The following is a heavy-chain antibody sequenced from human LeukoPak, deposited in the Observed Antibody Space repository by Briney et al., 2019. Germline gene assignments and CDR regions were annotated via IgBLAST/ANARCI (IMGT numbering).Heavy chain of an antibody. V-gene: IGHV1-46*01. CDR2: INPSGGST. CDR1: GYTFTSYY. D-gene: IGHD2-2*01. J-gene: IGHJ6*02. CDR3: ARGGLPCSSTSCLDV. Sequence: ASVKVSCKASGYTFTSYYMHWVRQAPGQGLEWMGIINPSGGSTSYAQKLQGRVTMTRDTSTSTVYMELSSLRSEDTAVYYCARGGLPCSSTSCLDVWGQGTTVTVSS.